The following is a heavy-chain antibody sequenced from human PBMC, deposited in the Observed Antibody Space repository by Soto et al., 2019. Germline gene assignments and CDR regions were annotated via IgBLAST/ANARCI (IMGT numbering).Heavy chain of an antibody. Sequence: QVQLVESGGGVVQPGRSLRLSCEASGFTFSYYGMHWVRQAPGKGLEWVSFIAYDGRNTDFADSVKGRFTVSRDDSKSTLYLQMISLRADDTAVYYCSRALRSAYDPGYYGMDVWGQGTTVSVSS. J-gene: IGHJ6*02. CDR2: IAYDGRNT. CDR3: SRALRSAYDPGYYGMDV. D-gene: IGHD5-12*01. CDR1: GFTFSYYG. V-gene: IGHV3-30*03.